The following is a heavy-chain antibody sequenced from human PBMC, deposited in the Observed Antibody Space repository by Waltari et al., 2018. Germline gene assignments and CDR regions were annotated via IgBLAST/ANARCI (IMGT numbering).Heavy chain of an antibody. CDR2: IYTSGST. D-gene: IGHD2-15*01. CDR3: ARENLGYCSGGSCPPRDY. J-gene: IGHJ4*02. V-gene: IGHV4-61*02. Sequence: QVQLQESGPGLVKPSQTLSLTCTVSGGPISSGSYYWSWIRQPAGPGLEWIGRIYTSGSTNYNPSLKSRVTISVDTSKNQFSLKLSSVTAADTAVYYCARENLGYCSGGSCPPRDYWGQGTLVTVSS. CDR1: GGPISSGSYY.